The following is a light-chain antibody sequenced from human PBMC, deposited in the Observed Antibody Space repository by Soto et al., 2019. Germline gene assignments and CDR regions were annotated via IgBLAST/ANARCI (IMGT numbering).Light chain of an antibody. Sequence: DIQMTQSPSTLSGSVGDRVTITCRASQSISSYLNWYQQKPGKAPRLLIYAASHLQTGVPSRFRGTGSATHFTLTISSLQPEDFATYYCQQSYRAVTFGQGTRLEIK. CDR2: AAS. J-gene: IGKJ5*01. CDR3: QQSYRAVT. V-gene: IGKV1-39*01. CDR1: QSISSY.